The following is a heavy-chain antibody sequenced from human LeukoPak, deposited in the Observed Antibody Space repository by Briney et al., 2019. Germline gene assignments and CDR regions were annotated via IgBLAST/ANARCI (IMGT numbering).Heavy chain of an antibody. CDR3: ARGGLRFLEWLWTHAFDI. V-gene: IGHV1-8*01. D-gene: IGHD3-3*01. CDR2: MNPNSGNT. CDR1: GYTFTSCD. J-gene: IGHJ3*02. Sequence: ASVKVSCKASGYTFTSCDINWVRQATGQGLEWMGRMNPNSGNTGYAQKFQGRVTMTRNTSISTAYMELSSLRSEDTAVYYCARGGLRFLEWLWTHAFDIWGQGTMVTVSS.